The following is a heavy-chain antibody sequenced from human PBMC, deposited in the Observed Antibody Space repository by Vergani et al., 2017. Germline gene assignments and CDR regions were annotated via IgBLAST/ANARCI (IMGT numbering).Heavy chain of an antibody. CDR2: ISGSGGST. D-gene: IGHD3/OR15-3a*01. V-gene: IGHV3-23*01. Sequence: EVQLLESGGGLVQPGGSLRLSCAASGFTFSSYAMSWVRQAPGKGLEWVSTISGSGGSTYYADSVKGRFTISRDNSKNTLYLHMNSLRDEDTALYYCAKWTRXFQHWGQGTLVTVSS. CDR3: AKWTRXFQH. CDR1: GFTFSSYA. J-gene: IGHJ1*01.